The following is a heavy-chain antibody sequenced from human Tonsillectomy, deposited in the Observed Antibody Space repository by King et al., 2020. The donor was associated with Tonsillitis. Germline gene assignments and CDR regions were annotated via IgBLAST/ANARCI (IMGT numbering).Heavy chain of an antibody. CDR3: ARAFFYYYYGMDV. CDR2: SNPNSGGT. V-gene: IGHV1-2*02. CDR1: GYTFTGYY. J-gene: IGHJ6*02. Sequence: VQLVESGAEVKKPGASVKVSCKASGYTFTGYYMHWVRQAPGQGLEWMGWSNPNSGGTNYAQKFQGRGTMNRDTSISTAYMELSRLRSDDTAVYYCARAFFYYYYGMDVWGQGTTVTVSS.